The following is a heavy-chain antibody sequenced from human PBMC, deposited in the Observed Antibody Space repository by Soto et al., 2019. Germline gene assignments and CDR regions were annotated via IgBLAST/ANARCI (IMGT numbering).Heavy chain of an antibody. CDR2: ISRTSSYI. D-gene: IGHD6-19*01. CDR1: GLTFSTYS. J-gene: IGHJ5*02. CDR3: VSDQKREHFETSGPNWFAT. V-gene: IGHV3-21*06. Sequence: VHLVESGGGLVRPGGSLRLSCVVSGLTFSTYSMNWVRQTPGKGLEWVSSISRTSSYIYYRDSVKGRFTISRDNAKNSLSLQMNGLRVEDTAVYYCVSDQKREHFETSGPNWFATWGQGTLVTVSS.